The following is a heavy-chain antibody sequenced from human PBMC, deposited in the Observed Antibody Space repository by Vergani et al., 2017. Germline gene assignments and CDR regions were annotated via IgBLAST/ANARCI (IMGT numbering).Heavy chain of an antibody. J-gene: IGHJ3*02. D-gene: IGHD3-10*01. CDR1: GYSFTSYW. Sequence: EVQLVQSGAEVKKPGESLKISCKGSGYSFTSYWIGWVRQMPGKGLEWMGIIYPGDSDTRYSPSFQGQVTISADKSIRTAYLQWSSLKASDTAMYYCARPSKWFGESDDAFDIWGQGTMVTVSS. CDR3: ARPSKWFGESDDAFDI. CDR2: IYPGDSDT. V-gene: IGHV5-51*01.